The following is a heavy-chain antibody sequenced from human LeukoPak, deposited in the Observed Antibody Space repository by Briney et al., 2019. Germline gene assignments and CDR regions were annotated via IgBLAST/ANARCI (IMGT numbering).Heavy chain of an antibody. CDR2: ISSSGRTI. CDR1: GFTFSSYE. V-gene: IGHV3-48*03. CDR3: ARDRRGGRDY. J-gene: IGHJ4*02. Sequence: GGSLRLSCAASGFTFSSYEMNWVRQAPGKGLEWVSYISSSGRTIYYEDSVKGRFSISRDNAKNSLYLQMNSLRAEDTAVYYCARDRRGGRDYWGQGTLVTVSS.